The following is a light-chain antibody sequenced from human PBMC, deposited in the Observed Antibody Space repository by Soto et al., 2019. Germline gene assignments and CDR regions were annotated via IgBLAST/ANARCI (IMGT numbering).Light chain of an antibody. CDR1: SIDFVSYNY. V-gene: IGLV2-14*01. Sequence: SALTQPPSVSGSPGQSVTISCTGTSIDFVSYNYVSWYQHHPGKAPKLMIYEVSHRPSGVSNRFSGSKSGSTASLTISGLQAEDEADYYCTSYTNIASLDVFGTGTKATVL. CDR3: TSYTNIASLDV. CDR2: EVS. J-gene: IGLJ1*01.